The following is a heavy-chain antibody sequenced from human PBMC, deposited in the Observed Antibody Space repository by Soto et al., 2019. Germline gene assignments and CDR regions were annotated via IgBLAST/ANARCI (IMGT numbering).Heavy chain of an antibody. V-gene: IGHV4-30-4*08. D-gene: IGHD4-17*01. CDR2: SSDTGST. CDR3: AIEYGGSWYFDL. Sequence: QVQLQESGPGLVKTSQTLSLTCTVSGGSISGSGFYWSWIRQPPGKGLEWIGYSSDTGSTHYNPSLSGRVTVSVATAKNQFSLKLTSVTATATAVYYCAIEYGGSWYFDLLRRGTLVTVSS. CDR1: GGSISGSGFY. J-gene: IGHJ2*01.